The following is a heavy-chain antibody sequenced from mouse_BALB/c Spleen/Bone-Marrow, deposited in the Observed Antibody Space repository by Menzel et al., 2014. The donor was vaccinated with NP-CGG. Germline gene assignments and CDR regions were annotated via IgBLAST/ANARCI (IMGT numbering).Heavy chain of an antibody. CDR3: TRSNYGYWYFDV. V-gene: IGHV1S81*02. D-gene: IGHD1-1*01. Sequence: QVQLKQSGAELVKPGASVKLSCKASGYTFSNYYMYWVKQRPGQGLEWIGESNPSNGGSNFNEKFKSKATLTVDKSSSTAYIQLSSLTSEDSAVYYCTRSNYGYWYFDVWGAGTTVTVSS. CDR2: SNPSNGGS. CDR1: GYTFSNYY. J-gene: IGHJ1*01.